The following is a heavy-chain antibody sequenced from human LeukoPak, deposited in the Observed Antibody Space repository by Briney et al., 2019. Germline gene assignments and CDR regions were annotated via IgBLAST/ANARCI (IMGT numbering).Heavy chain of an antibody. CDR3: ARDLGGLRRALGY. CDR1: GFTFSRYW. V-gene: IGHV3-7*01. J-gene: IGHJ4*02. Sequence: HPGGSLRLSCAASGFTFSRYWMTWARQAPGKGLEWVAKIKEDGSAKDYVDSVKGRFTISRDNAKNSLYLQMNSLRAEDTAVYYCARDLGGLRRALGYWGQGTLVTVSS. D-gene: IGHD3-16*01. CDR2: IKEDGSAK.